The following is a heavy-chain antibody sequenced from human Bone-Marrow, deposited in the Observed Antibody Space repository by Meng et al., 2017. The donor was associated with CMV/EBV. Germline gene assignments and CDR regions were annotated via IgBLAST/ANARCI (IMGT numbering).Heavy chain of an antibody. CDR2: IYYSGST. V-gene: IGHV4-59*12. D-gene: IGHD1-26*01. CDR1: GGSISSYY. CDR3: AREGATARDFDY. J-gene: IGHJ4*02. Sequence: SETLSLTCTVSGGSISSYYWSWIRQHPGKGLEWIGYIYYSGSTYYNPSLKSRVTISVDTSKNQFSLKLSSVTAADTAAYYCAREGATARDFDYWGQGTLVTVSS.